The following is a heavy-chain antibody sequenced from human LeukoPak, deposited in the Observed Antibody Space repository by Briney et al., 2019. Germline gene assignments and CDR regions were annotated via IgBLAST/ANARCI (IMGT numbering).Heavy chain of an antibody. CDR2: IYYSGST. CDR3: ARAVSGSYPFDI. Sequence: SETLSLTCTVSGGSISSYYWSWIRQPPGKGLEWIGYIYYSGSTNYNPSLKSRVTISVDTSKNQFSLKLSSVTAADTAVYYCARAVSGSYPFDIWGQGTMVTVSS. CDR1: GGSISSYY. V-gene: IGHV4-59*12. D-gene: IGHD1-26*01. J-gene: IGHJ3*02.